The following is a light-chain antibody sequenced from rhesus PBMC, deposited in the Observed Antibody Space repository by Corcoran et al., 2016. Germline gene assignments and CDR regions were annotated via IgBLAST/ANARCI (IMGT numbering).Light chain of an antibody. V-gene: IGKV1-66*01. J-gene: IGKJ4*01. CDR1: QGINHY. Sequence: DIQMTQSPSSLSASVGDRVTITCRASQGINHYLTWYKQKPGKAPQPLNYYASSLETGDPSQFSGSGSGTDYTLPIISLQTEDIATYYCQQYNNSPLTFGGGTKVEIK. CDR3: QQYNNSPLT. CDR2: YAS.